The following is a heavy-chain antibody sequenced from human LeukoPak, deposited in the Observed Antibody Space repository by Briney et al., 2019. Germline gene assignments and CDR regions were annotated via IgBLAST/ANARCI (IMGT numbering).Heavy chain of an antibody. CDR2: IIPILGIA. CDR3: ARDGRYCSSTSCPNMADY. D-gene: IGHD2-2*01. J-gene: IGHJ4*02. CDR1: GGTFSSYP. V-gene: IGHV1-69*04. Sequence: SVKVSCKASGGTFSSYPISWVRQAPGQGLEWMGRIIPILGIANYAQKFQGRVTITADKSTSTAYMELSSLRSEDTAVYYCARDGRYCSSTSCPNMADYWGQGTLVTVSS.